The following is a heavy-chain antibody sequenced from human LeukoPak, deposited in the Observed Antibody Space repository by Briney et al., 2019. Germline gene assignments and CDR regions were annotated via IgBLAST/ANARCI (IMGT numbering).Heavy chain of an antibody. CDR2: ISGYSGHT. CDR3: ARDVIVGATRAHYYGMDV. V-gene: IGHV1-18*01. D-gene: IGHD1-26*01. CDR1: GYTFTSHG. Sequence: ASVKVSCKASGYTFTSHGITWVRQAPGQGLEWMGWISGYSGHTIYAQKFQGGVTMTRDTSTSTAYMELRSLRSDDTAVYYCARDVIVGATRAHYYGMDVWGQGTTVTVSS. J-gene: IGHJ6*02.